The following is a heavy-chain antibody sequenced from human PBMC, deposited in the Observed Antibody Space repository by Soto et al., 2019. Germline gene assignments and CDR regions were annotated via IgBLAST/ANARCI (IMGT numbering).Heavy chain of an antibody. J-gene: IGHJ4*02. CDR3: ARVYGCSGGSCYKAVDY. V-gene: IGHV1-8*01. CDR2: MNPNSGNT. CDR1: GYTFTSYD. Sequence: ASVKVSCKASGYTFTSYDINWVRQATGQGLEWMGWMNPNSGNTGYAQKFQGRVTMTRNTSISTAYMELSSLRSEDTAVYYCARVYGCSGGSCYKAVDYWGQGTLVTVSS. D-gene: IGHD2-15*01.